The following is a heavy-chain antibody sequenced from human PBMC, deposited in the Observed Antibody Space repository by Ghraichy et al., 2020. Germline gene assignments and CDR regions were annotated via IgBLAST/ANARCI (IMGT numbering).Heavy chain of an antibody. D-gene: IGHD6-6*01. CDR1: GYTFSSFY. CDR2: ISGDNGGT. V-gene: IGHV1-3*01. J-gene: IGHJ4*02. CDR3: TRRLGGSSEGFDF. Sequence: ASVKVSCKASGYTFSSFYMHWVRQAPGQSLQWMGWISGDNGGTKYSQNFQGRVTMTRDTFATTVYMELSSLGFEDTAVYYCTRRLGGSSEGFDFWGQGTLVTVSS.